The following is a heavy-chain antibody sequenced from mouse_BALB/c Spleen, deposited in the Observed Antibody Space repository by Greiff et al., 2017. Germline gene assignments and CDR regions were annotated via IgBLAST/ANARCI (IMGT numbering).Heavy chain of an antibody. V-gene: IGHV1-82*01. CDR1: GYAFSSSW. J-gene: IGHJ3*01. D-gene: IGHD2-14*01. Sequence: QVQLKQSGPELVKPGASVKISCKASGYAFSSSWMNWVKQRPGQGLEWIGRIYPGDGDTNYNGKFKGKATLTADKSSSTAYMQLSSLTSVDSAVYFCARDRYDAWFAYWGQGTLVTVSA. CDR3: ARDRYDAWFAY. CDR2: IYPGDGDT.